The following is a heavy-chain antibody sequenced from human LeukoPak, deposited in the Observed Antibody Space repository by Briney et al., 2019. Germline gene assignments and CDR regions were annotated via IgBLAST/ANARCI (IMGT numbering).Heavy chain of an antibody. V-gene: IGHV4-34*01. CDR3: ARLSRSIAAAVPYYYYYYMDV. CDR2: INHSGST. Sequence: GSLRLSCAASGFTFSSYEMNWVRQAPGKGLEWIGEINHSGSTNYNPSLKSRVTISVDTPKNQFSLKLSSVTAADTAVYYCARLSRSIAAAVPYYYYYYMDVWGKGTTVTVSS. J-gene: IGHJ6*03. CDR1: GFTFSSYE. D-gene: IGHD6-13*01.